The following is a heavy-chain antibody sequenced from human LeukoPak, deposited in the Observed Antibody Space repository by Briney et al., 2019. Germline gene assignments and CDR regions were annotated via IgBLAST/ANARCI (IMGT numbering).Heavy chain of an antibody. J-gene: IGHJ6*03. Sequence: GGSLRLSCAVSGFTFSDYSMSWVRQAPGKGLEWVAKMKEDGSEIFHVDSVKGRFTISRDNAKNSLYLQMNSLRAEDTAVYYCARDLKLWAYMDVWGKGTTVTVSS. CDR2: MKEDGSEI. CDR1: GFTFSDYS. V-gene: IGHV3-7*01. CDR3: ARDLKLWAYMDV. D-gene: IGHD5-18*01.